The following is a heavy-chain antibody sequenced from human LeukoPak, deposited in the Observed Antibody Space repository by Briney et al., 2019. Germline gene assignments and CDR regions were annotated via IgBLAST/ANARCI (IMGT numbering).Heavy chain of an antibody. D-gene: IGHD3-10*01. CDR2: ISGSGGST. Sequence: GGSLRLSCAASGFTFSSYAMSWVRQAPGKGLEWVSAISGSGGSTHYADSVKGRFTISRDNSKNTLYLQMNSLRAEDTAVYYCAKFVGPYYGSGSYLDYWGQGTLVTVSS. J-gene: IGHJ4*02. CDR1: GFTFSSYA. CDR3: AKFVGPYYGSGSYLDY. V-gene: IGHV3-23*01.